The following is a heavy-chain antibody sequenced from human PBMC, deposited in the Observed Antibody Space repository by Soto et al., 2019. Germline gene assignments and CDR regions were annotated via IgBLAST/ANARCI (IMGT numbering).Heavy chain of an antibody. CDR3: ARVGSVAGYCSSTSCPDYYYYGMDV. V-gene: IGHV1-69*05. CDR1: GGTFSSYA. J-gene: IGHJ6*02. CDR2: IIPIFGTA. D-gene: IGHD2-2*01. Sequence: SVKVSCKAPGGTFSSYAISWARQAPGQGLEWMGGIIPIFGTANYAQKFQGRVTMTRDTSISTAYMELSRLRSDDTAVYYCARVGSVAGYCSSTSCPDYYYYGMDVWGQGTTVTVSS.